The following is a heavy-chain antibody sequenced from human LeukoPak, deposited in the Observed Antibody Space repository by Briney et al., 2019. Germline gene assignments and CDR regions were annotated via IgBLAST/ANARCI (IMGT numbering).Heavy chain of an antibody. CDR1: GYTFTSYG. D-gene: IGHD5-18*01. CDR2: ISAYNGNT. CDR3: ARGGRGYSYGTPPGHSDY. V-gene: IGHV1-18*01. J-gene: IGHJ4*02. Sequence: ASVKVSCKASGYTFTSYGISWVRQAPGQGLEWMGWISAYNGNTNYAQKLQGRVTMTTDTSTSTAYMELRSLRSDDTAMYYCARGGRGYSYGTPPGHSDYWGQGTLVTVSS.